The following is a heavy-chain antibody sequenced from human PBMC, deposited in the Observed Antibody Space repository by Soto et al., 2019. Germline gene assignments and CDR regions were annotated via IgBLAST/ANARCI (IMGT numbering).Heavy chain of an antibody. CDR3: TRGSSSSHSFYYYGLDV. V-gene: IGHV3-72*01. J-gene: IGHJ6*02. Sequence: GSLRLSCAASGFTFSDHDMDWVRQAPGKGLEWIGRIRDKANSYTTEYAASVKGRFSVSRDDSESSLYLQMNSLKSDDTATYYCTRGSSSSHSFYYYGLDVWGQGTTVTVSS. CDR1: GFTFSDHD. D-gene: IGHD6-6*01. CDR2: IRDKANSYTT.